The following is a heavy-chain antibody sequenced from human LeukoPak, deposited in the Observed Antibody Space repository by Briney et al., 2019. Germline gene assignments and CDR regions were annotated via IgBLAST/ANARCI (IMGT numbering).Heavy chain of an antibody. Sequence: PGESLKISCKGAGYSFTTYRIGWVRQLPGMGLVWMGIINPGDSDSRYSPSFQGQVTISADKSVSTAYLQWSSLKASDTAVYYCARLDHYDSSGSPPPGVWGQGTLVTVSS. D-gene: IGHD3-22*01. CDR1: GYSFTTYR. J-gene: IGHJ4*02. CDR2: INPGDSDS. CDR3: ARLDHYDSSGSPPPGV. V-gene: IGHV5-51*01.